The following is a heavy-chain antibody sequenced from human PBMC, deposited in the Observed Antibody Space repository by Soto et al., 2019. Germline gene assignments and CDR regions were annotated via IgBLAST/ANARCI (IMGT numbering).Heavy chain of an antibody. CDR3: ARGTRVFDY. J-gene: IGHJ4*02. V-gene: IGHV1-8*01. CDR2: MNANSGNT. D-gene: IGHD3-3*01. CDR1: GYTFTSYD. Sequence: QVQLVQSGAEVKKPGASVKVSCKASGYTFTSYDINWVRQAPGQGLEWMGWMNANSGNTGYAQKFQGRVTMTRYTAISTVYMELRSLRSEDTAVYYCARGTRVFDYWGQGTLVTVSS.